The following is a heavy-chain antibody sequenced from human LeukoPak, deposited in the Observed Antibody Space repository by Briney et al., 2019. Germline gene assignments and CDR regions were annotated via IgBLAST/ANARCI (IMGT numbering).Heavy chain of an antibody. J-gene: IGHJ5*02. CDR1: GGSISSYY. CDR2: IYYSGST. V-gene: IGHV4-59*08. D-gene: IGHD6-13*01. CDR3: ARSSSWYPLDWFDP. Sequence: PSETLTLTCTVSGGSISSYYWSWIRQPPGKGLEWIGYIYYSGSTNYNPSLKSRVTISVDTSKNQFSLKLSSVTAADTAVYYCARSSSWYPLDWFDPWGQGTLVTVSS.